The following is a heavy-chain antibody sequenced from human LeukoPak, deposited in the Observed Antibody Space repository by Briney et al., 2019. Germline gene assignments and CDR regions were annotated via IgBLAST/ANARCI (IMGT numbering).Heavy chain of an antibody. CDR1: GFTFSSYG. CDR3: AKDQGITGTPPNYYYYYGMDV. D-gene: IGHD1-20*01. Sequence: GGSLRLSCAASGFTFSSYGMHWVRQAPGKGLEWVAVISYDGSNKYYADSVKGRFTISRDNSKNTLYLQMNSLRAEDTAVYYRAKDQGITGTPPNYYYYYGMDVWGQGTTVTVSS. V-gene: IGHV3-30*18. CDR2: ISYDGSNK. J-gene: IGHJ6*02.